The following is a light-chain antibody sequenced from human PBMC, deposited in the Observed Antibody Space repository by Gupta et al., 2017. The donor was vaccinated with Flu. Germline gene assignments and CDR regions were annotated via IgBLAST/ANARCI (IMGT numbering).Light chain of an antibody. V-gene: IGLV3-19*01. CDR3: DARDSTDNHQAV. J-gene: IGLJ2*01. CDR2: TKN. Sequence: QTVRSTCQRDSIRNSYASWYQQKPGQAPDLVIYTKNMRPSGIPDRFSGSSSGNTASLTITGAQAEDEADYYCDARDSTDNHQAVFGGGTKLTVL. CDR1: SIRNSY.